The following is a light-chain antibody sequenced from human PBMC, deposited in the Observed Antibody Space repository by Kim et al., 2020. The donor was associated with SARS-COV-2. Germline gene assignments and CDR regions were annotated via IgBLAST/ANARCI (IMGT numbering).Light chain of an antibody. CDR1: SSNIGAGYD. V-gene: IGLV1-40*01. CDR3: QSYDRSLSAYV. Sequence: SVLTQPPSVSGAPGQRITISCTGSSSNIGAGYDVHWYQQLPGTAPKLLIYGNSNRPSGVPDRFSGSKSGTSASLAITGLQAEDEADYSCQSYDRSLSAYVFGIGTKVTVL. CDR2: GNS. J-gene: IGLJ1*01.